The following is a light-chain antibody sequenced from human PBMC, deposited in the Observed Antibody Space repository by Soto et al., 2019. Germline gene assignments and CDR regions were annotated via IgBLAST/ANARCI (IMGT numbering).Light chain of an antibody. CDR3: QQRSNWPPST. Sequence: DVVLTQAPLSLSVTPGKPASMSCKSTQRLLYGDGQTYVYWDQQTPGQAPRRRSCGSYIRATGIPDRFSGSGSGTDFTLTISSLEPEDFAVYYCQQRSNWPPSTVGQGTRLEIK. V-gene: IGKV2-29*01. CDR1: QRLLYGDGQTY. J-gene: IGKJ5*01. CDR2: GSY.